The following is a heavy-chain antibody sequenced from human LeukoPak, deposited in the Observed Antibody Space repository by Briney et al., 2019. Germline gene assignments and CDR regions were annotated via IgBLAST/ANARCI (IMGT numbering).Heavy chain of an antibody. CDR1: GGTFSSYA. D-gene: IGHD2-15*01. V-gene: IGHV1-69*13. J-gene: IGHJ6*03. CDR3: ARHGYCSGGSCYSYYYYYMDV. Sequence: ASVKVSCKASGGTFSSYAISCVRQAPGQGLEWMGGIIPIFGTANYAQKLQGRVTITADESTSTAYMELSSLRSEDTAVYYCARHGYCSGGSCYSYYYYYMDVWGKGTTVTISS. CDR2: IIPIFGTA.